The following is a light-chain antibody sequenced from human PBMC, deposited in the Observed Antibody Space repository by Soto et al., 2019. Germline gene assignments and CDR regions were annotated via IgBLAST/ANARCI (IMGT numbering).Light chain of an antibody. CDR1: QGIRND. CDR2: GAT. V-gene: IGKV1-17*01. J-gene: IGKJ1*01. Sequence: DLQMTQSPSSLAASVGDRVTISCRASQGIRNDLGWYQQEVGKAPKRLIYGATTLERGVPSRFSGSGSGTEFTLTITSLQPEDFVTYYCMQHNTYPRTFGRGTRVEIK. CDR3: MQHNTYPRT.